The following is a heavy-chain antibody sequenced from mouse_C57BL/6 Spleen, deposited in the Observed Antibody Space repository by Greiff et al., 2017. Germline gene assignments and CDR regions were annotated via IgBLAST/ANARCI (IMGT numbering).Heavy chain of an antibody. D-gene: IGHD2-10*01. Sequence: QVQLQQPGAELVRPGTSVKLSCKASGYTFTSYWMHWVKQRPGQGLEWIGVIDPSDSYTNYNQKFKGKATLTVDTASSTAYMQPSSLTSEYSSVYYCARPLLSYCDYWGQGTTLTVSS. V-gene: IGHV1-59*01. J-gene: IGHJ2*01. CDR1: GYTFTSYW. CDR2: IDPSDSYT. CDR3: ARPLLSYCDY.